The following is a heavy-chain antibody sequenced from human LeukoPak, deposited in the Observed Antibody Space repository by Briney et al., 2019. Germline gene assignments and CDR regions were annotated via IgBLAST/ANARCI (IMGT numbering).Heavy chain of an antibody. J-gene: IGHJ4*02. D-gene: IGHD3-10*01. CDR3: AISGSGYLDY. CDR2: ISSSSSYI. CDR1: GLTFSSYS. V-gene: IGHV3-21*01. Sequence: PGGSLRLSCAASGLTFSSYSMNWVRQAPGKGLEWVSSISSSSSYIYYADSVKGRFTISRDNAKNSLYLQMNSLRAEDTAVYYCAISGSGYLDYWGQGTLVTVSS.